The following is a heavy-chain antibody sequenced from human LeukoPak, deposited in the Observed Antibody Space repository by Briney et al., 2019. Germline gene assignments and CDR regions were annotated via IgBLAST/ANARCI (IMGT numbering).Heavy chain of an antibody. D-gene: IGHD3-10*01. CDR2: IYYSGGT. J-gene: IGHJ4*02. V-gene: IGHV4-31*03. Sequence: TSETLSLTCTVSGGSISSGGYYWSWIRQHPGKGLEWIGYIYYSGGTYYNPSLKSRVTISVDTSKNQFSLKLSSVTAADTAVYYCARDAQLSGSGSYGPFDYWGQGTLVTVSS. CDR3: ARDAQLSGSGSYGPFDY. CDR1: GGSISSGGYY.